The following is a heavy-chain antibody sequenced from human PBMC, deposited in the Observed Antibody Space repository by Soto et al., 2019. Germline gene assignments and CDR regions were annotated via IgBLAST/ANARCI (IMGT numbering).Heavy chain of an antibody. CDR3: ARDRRVVVPAAVLHMDV. J-gene: IGHJ6*03. CDR1: GFTFSSYW. Sequence: EVQLVESGGGLVQPGGSLRLSCAAFGFTFSSYWMSWVRQAPGKGLEWVANIKQDGSEKYYVDSVKGRFTISRDNAKNSLYLQMNSLRAEDTAVYYCARDRRVVVPAAVLHMDVWGKGTTVTVSS. CDR2: IKQDGSEK. D-gene: IGHD2-2*01. V-gene: IGHV3-7*01.